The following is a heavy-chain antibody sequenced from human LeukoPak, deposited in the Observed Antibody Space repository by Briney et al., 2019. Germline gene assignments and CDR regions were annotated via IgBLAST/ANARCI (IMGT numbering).Heavy chain of an antibody. CDR1: GFTFSRYA. CDR3: ARVVAAAGTRGVDY. D-gene: IGHD6-13*01. J-gene: IGHJ4*02. Sequence: GRSLRLSCAASGFTFSRYAMHWVRQAPGKGLEWVAVISYDGSNKYYADSVKGRFTISRDNSKNTLYLQMNSLRAEDTAVYYCARVVAAAGTRGVDYWGQGTLVTVSS. CDR2: ISYDGSNK. V-gene: IGHV3-30-3*01.